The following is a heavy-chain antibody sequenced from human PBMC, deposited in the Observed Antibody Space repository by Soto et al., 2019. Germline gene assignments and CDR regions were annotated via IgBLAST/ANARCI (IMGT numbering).Heavy chain of an antibody. J-gene: IGHJ4*02. D-gene: IGHD5-12*01. CDR2: IIPIFGTA. V-gene: IGHV1-69*13. CDR3: AAPGRDGYKLDY. CDR1: GGTFSSYA. Sequence: GASVKVSCKASGGTFSSYAISWVRQALGQGLEWMGGIIPIFGTANYAQKFQGRVTITADESTSTAYMELSSLRSEDTAVYYCAAPGRDGYKLDYWGQGTLVTVSS.